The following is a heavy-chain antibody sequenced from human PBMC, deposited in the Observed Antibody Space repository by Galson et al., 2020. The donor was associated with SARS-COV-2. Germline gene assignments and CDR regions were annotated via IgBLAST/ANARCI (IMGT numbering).Heavy chain of an antibody. CDR1: GFTFDDYA. D-gene: IGHD2-2*01. Sequence: GGSLRLSCAASGFTFDDYAMHWVRQAPGKGLEWVSGISWNSGSIGYADSVKGRFTISRNNAKNSLYLQMNSLRAEDTALYYCASLGDIVVVPAAPHYYMDVWGKGTTVTVSS. J-gene: IGHJ6*03. CDR3: ASLGDIVVVPAAPHYYMDV. V-gene: IGHV3-9*01. CDR2: ISWNSGSI.